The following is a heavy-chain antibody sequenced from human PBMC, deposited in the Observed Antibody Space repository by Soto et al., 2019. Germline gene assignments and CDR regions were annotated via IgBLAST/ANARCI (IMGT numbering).Heavy chain of an antibody. V-gene: IGHV3-48*02. CDR1: GFTFSSYS. CDR3: AKGYSSSWHLSTDAFDI. J-gene: IGHJ3*02. Sequence: GGSLRLSCAASGFTFSSYSMNWVRQAPGKGLEWVSYISSSSSTIYYADSVKGRFTISRDNAKNSLYLQMNSLRDEDTAVYYWAKGYSSSWHLSTDAFDIWGQGTMVTVSS. CDR2: ISSSSSTI. D-gene: IGHD6-13*01.